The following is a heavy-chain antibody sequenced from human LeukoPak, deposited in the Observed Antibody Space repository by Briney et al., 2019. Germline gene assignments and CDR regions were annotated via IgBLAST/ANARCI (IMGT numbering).Heavy chain of an antibody. Sequence: PGGSLRLSCAASGFTFSSYAMSWVRQAPGKGLEWVSAISGSGGSTYYAASVKGRFTISRDNSKNTLYLQMNSLRAEDTAVYYCANYGSSMVGVAKPYFDCWGQGTLVTVYS. CDR1: GFTFSSYA. V-gene: IGHV3-23*01. J-gene: IGHJ4*02. CDR3: ANYGSSMVGVAKPYFDC. D-gene: IGHD3-3*01. CDR2: ISGSGGST.